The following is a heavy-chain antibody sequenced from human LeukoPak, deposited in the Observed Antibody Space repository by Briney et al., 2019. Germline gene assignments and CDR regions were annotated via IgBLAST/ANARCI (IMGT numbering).Heavy chain of an antibody. J-gene: IGHJ4*02. D-gene: IGHD4/OR15-4a*01. V-gene: IGHV3-53*01. CDR1: GFTVSTNS. Sequence: GGSLRLSCTVSGFTVSTNSMSWVRQAPGKGLEWVSFIYSDNTHYSDSVKGRFTISRDNSKNTLYLQMNTLRAEDTAVYYCARRAGAYSHPYDYWGQGTLVTVSS. CDR2: IYSDNT. CDR3: ARRAGAYSHPYDY.